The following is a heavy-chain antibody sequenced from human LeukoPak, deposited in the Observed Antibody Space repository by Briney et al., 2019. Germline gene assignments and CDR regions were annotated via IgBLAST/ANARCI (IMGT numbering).Heavy chain of an antibody. CDR2: INPNSGGT. Sequence: SVTVSCKASGYTFTGYYMHWVRQAPGQGLEWMGWINPNSGGTNYAQKFQGRVTMTRDTSISTAYMELSRLRSDDTAVYYCARRGRSGWYVFDYWGQGTLVTVSS. CDR3: ARRGRSGWYVFDY. J-gene: IGHJ4*02. D-gene: IGHD6-19*01. CDR1: GYTFTGYY. V-gene: IGHV1-2*02.